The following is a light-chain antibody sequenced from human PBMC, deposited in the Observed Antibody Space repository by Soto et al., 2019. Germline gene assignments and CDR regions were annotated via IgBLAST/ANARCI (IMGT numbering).Light chain of an antibody. CDR1: QSISRW. CDR3: QQYQTLT. V-gene: IGKV1-5*03. Sequence: DIQMTQSPFTLSASVGDRVTITCRASQSISRWLAWYQQKPGKAPKLLIYRASSLESGVPSRFSGSGSGTEFTLTMSGLQSDDSATYFCQQYQTLTFGQGNKVEIK. CDR2: RAS. J-gene: IGKJ1*01.